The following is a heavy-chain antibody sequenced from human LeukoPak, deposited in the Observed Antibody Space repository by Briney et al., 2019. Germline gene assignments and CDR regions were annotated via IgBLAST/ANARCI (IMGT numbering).Heavy chain of an antibody. D-gene: IGHD2-21*01. V-gene: IGHV3-74*01. J-gene: IGHJ4*02. CDR3: ARNIPVTRWGY. CDR1: GFTFSSYW. CDR2: INGDGSST. Sequence: GGSLRLSCAASGFTFSSYWMHWVRQAPGKGLVWVSRINGDGSSTTYADSVKGRFTISRDNAKNTLYLQMNSLRAEDTAVYYCARNIPVTRWGYWGQGTLVTVSS.